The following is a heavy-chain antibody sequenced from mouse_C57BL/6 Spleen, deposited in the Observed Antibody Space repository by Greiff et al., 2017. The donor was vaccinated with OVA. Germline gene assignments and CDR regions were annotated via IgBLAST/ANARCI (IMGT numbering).Heavy chain of an antibody. CDR1: GYSITSGYY. CDR2: ISYDGSN. J-gene: IGHJ4*01. Sequence: VQLKESGPGLVKPSQSLSLTCSVTGYSITSGYYWNWIRQFPGNKLEWMGYISYDGSNNYNPSLKNRISITRDTSKNQFFLKLNSVTTEDTATYYCARPLNWFLAMDYWGQGTSVTVSS. CDR3: ARPLNWFLAMDY. V-gene: IGHV3-6*01. D-gene: IGHD1-3*01.